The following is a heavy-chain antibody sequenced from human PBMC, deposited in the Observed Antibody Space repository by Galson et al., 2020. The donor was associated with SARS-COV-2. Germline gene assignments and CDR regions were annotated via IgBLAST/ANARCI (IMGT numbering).Heavy chain of an antibody. Sequence: SVKVSCKASGFTFTRSAMQWVRQARGQRLEWMGWIVVASGNTAYAQKFQERVTITRDLSTSTAYMELSSLRSEDTAVYYCAAVARSYYDSSGYYIDYWGQGTLVTVSS. CDR1: GFTFTRSA. CDR3: AAVARSYYDSSGYYIDY. CDR2: IVVASGNT. D-gene: IGHD3-22*01. V-gene: IGHV1-58*02. J-gene: IGHJ4*02.